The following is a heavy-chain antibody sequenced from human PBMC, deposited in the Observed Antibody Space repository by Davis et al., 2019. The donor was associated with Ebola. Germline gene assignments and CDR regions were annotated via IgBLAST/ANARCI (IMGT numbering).Heavy chain of an antibody. D-gene: IGHD3-22*01. CDR1: GYRFTSYY. V-gene: IGHV1-46*01. CDR3: AREGGRYYGSSGYDFDI. Sequence: ASVKVSCKASGYRFTSYYMHWVRQAPGQGLEWMGIINPITGGTSYAQNFQRRVNMTRDTSTSTVYMELSSLRSEDTAVYYCAREGGRYYGSSGYDFDIWGQGTMVKVSS. J-gene: IGHJ3*02. CDR2: INPITGGT.